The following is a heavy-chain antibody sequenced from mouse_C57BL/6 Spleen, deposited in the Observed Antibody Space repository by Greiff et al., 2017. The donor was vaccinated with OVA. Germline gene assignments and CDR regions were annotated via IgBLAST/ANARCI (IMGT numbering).Heavy chain of an antibody. J-gene: IGHJ3*01. V-gene: IGHV1-54*01. Sequence: QVQLKESGAELVRPGTSVKVSCKASGYAFTNYLIEWVKQRPGQGLEWIGVINPGSGGTNYHEKFKGKATLTADKSSSTAYMQLSSLTSEDSAVYFCARSRDVGAWFAYWGQGTLVTVSA. CDR2: INPGSGGT. D-gene: IGHD3-3*01. CDR1: GYAFTNYL. CDR3: ARSRDVGAWFAY.